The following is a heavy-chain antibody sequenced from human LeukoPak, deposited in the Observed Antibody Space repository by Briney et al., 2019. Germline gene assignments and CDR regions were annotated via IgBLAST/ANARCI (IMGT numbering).Heavy chain of an antibody. CDR1: GFTFSSYA. V-gene: IGHV3-23*01. Sequence: GGSLRLSCAASGFTFSSYAMSCVRQAPGKGLEWVSTVTGHTASIYYAESVKGRFTISRDNSKNTLYLQINSLRAEDTAVYYCAKNTPLSGYAIGWSGNSFDSWGQGTLVTVSS. D-gene: IGHD6-19*01. J-gene: IGHJ4*02. CDR3: AKNTPLSGYAIGWSGNSFDS. CDR2: VTGHTASI.